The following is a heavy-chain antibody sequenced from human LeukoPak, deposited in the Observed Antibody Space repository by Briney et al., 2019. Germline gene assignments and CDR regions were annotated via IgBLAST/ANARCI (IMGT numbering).Heavy chain of an antibody. CDR2: VSGSGGST. J-gene: IGHJ1*01. Sequence: GGSLRLSCAASGFSVSNYAMSWVRQAPGKGLEWVSAVSGSGGSTYYTDSVKGRFTISRDNSKNTLYLQMNSLRAEDTAVYYCARQDRYRYYYDSSGHISHWGQGTLVTVFS. V-gene: IGHV3-23*01. CDR1: GFSVSNYA. CDR3: ARQDRYRYYYDSSGHISH. D-gene: IGHD3-22*01.